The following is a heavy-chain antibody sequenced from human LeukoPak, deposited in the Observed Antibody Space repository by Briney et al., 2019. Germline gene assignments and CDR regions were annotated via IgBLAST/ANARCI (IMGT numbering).Heavy chain of an antibody. CDR3: AVTTYYDILTGSFGHFDY. Sequence: ASVKVSCKASGYSFTNYNMHWVRQAPGQGLESMGWMSPNNGDAKFSQKFQGRVTMTRDTSTTTAYLELNRLTSDDTAVYYCAVTTYYDILTGSFGHFDYWGQGTLVSVSS. V-gene: IGHV1-2*02. D-gene: IGHD3-9*01. CDR2: MSPNNGDA. CDR1: GYSFTNYN. J-gene: IGHJ4*02.